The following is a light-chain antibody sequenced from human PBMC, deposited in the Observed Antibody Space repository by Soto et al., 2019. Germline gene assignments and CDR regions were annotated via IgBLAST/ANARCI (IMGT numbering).Light chain of an antibody. CDR2: DAS. J-gene: IGKJ1*01. CDR1: QSISSW. V-gene: IGKV1-5*01. Sequence: DIQMTQSPSTLSASVGDRVTNTCRASQSISSWLAWYQQKPGKAPKLLIYDASSLESGVPSRFSGSGSGTEFTLTISSLQPDDFATYYCQQYNSYSPSFGQGTKVEIK. CDR3: QQYNSYSPS.